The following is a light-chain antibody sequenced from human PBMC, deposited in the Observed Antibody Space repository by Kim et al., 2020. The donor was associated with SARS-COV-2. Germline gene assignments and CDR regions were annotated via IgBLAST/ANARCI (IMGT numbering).Light chain of an antibody. Sequence: VSTGERATISSGTSQSVSSNLAWYQQNPGQAPRLRIYGASTRDTGIPARLSGSGSGREFTLSISSLQSEDFAVYYCQQYNNWALTFGGGTKVDIK. CDR2: GAS. CDR3: QQYNNWALT. J-gene: IGKJ4*01. CDR1: QSVSSN. V-gene: IGKV3-15*01.